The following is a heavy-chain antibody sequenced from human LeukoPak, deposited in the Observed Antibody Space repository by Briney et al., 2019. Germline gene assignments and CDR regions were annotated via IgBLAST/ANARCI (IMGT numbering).Heavy chain of an antibody. CDR1: GFTFGDYA. D-gene: IGHD6-13*01. CDR3: TRDVGYSSSADY. Sequence: GGSLRLSCTASGFTFGDYAMSWVRQAPGKGLEWVAFIRSKAYGGTTEYAASVKGRFTISRDDSKSIAYLQMNSLKTEDTAVYYCTRDVGYSSSADYWGQGTLVTVSS. V-gene: IGHV3-49*04. J-gene: IGHJ4*02. CDR2: IRSKAYGGTT.